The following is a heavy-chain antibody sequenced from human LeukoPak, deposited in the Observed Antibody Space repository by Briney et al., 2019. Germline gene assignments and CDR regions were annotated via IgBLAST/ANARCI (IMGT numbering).Heavy chain of an antibody. CDR2: INQGGSET. CDR3: TKGRSNHY. J-gene: IGHJ4*02. CDR1: AFSFSDFW. D-gene: IGHD4-11*01. V-gene: IGHV3-7*01. Sequence: PGGSLRLSCAASAFSFSDFWMGWVRQAPGKGLEWVANINQGGSETYYVDSVKGRFTISRDNAKKSLFLQMNSLRAEDTAVYYCTKGRSNHYWGQGTLVTVST.